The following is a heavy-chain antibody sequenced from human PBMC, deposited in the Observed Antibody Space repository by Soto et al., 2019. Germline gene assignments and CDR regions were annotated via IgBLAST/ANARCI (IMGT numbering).Heavy chain of an antibody. V-gene: IGHV1-18*01. CDR3: ARGGISPDY. D-gene: IGHD3-10*01. J-gene: IGHJ4*02. Sequence: QVQLVQSGVEVKAPGASVKVSCKASGYTFTTSSISWVRQAPGQGLGWMGWISGYNGNTNYAQKFQGRVTLTTDTSTNTAYMELRSLRSDDTAVYYCARGGISPDYWGQGTLVTVSS. CDR2: ISGYNGNT. CDR1: GYTFTTSS.